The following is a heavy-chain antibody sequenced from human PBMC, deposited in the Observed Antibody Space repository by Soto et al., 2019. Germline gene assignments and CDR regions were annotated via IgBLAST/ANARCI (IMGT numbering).Heavy chain of an antibody. CDR2: INQDGSEK. J-gene: IGHJ6*02. CDR1: VFTFTIYW. V-gene: IGHV3-7*01. Sequence: PGGSLRLSCAASVFTFTIYWMTWVRQAPGKGLDWVANINQDGSEKYYVDSVKGRFTISRDNAKNSLYLQMNSLRAEDTAVYYCAIFVVTEAPVYGMDVWGQGTTVTVSS. CDR3: AIFVVTEAPVYGMDV. D-gene: IGHD2-21*02.